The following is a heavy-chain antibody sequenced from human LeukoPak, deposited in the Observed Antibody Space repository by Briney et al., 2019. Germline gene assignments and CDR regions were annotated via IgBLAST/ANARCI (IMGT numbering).Heavy chain of an antibody. D-gene: IGHD6-13*01. J-gene: IGHJ4*02. CDR2: ISSSSSYI. CDR1: GFTFSSYG. V-gene: IGHV3-21*01. CDR3: ARHVQIAAAKIDY. Sequence: GRSLRLSCAASGFTFSSYGMFWVRQAPGKGLEWVSSISSSSSYIYYADSVKGRFTISRDNAKNSLYLQMNSLRAEDTAVYYCARHVQIAAAKIDYWGQGTLVTVSS.